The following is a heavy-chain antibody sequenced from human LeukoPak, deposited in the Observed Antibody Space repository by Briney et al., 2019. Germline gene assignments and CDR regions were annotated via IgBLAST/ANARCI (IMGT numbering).Heavy chain of an antibody. CDR1: GGSISRYY. Sequence: SETLSLTCTVSGGSISRYYWSWIRQPPGKGLEWIGYIYYSGSTDYNPSLKSRVTISVDTSKNQFSLKLSSVTAADTAVYYCARGSYDFWSGYHTRPPGDGPWYFDLWGRGTLVTVSS. J-gene: IGHJ2*01. CDR3: ARGSYDFWSGYHTRPPGDGPWYFDL. D-gene: IGHD3-3*01. V-gene: IGHV4-59*01. CDR2: IYYSGST.